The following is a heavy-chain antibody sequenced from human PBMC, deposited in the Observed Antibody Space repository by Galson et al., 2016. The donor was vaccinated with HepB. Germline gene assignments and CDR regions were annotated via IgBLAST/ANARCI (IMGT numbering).Heavy chain of an antibody. J-gene: IGHJ4*02. CDR1: GGSISSYY. CDR3: ARALLVFGPFDY. D-gene: IGHD3-16*01. CDR2: IYYSGTI. V-gene: IGHV4-59*01. Sequence: SETLSLTCTVSGGSISSYYWSWIRQPPGKGLEWIGYIYYSGTINYNPSLKSRVTMSVDTSKNQFSLKLNSVTAADTAVYYCARALLVFGPFDYWGQGALVPVSS.